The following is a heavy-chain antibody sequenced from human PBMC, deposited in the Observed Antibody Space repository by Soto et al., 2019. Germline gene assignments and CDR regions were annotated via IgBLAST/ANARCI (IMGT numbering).Heavy chain of an antibody. Sequence: SQTLSLTCAISGDSVSSNSATWDWIRQSPLRGLEWLGRTYYRSKWSNDYAVSVKGRITINPDTSNNQFSLHLNSVTPDDTAEYYCARLIGNSWLDSWGQGTLVTVSS. CDR2: TYYRSKWSN. CDR3: ARLIGNSWLDS. D-gene: IGHD3-16*01. CDR1: GDSVSSNSAT. J-gene: IGHJ5*01. V-gene: IGHV6-1*01.